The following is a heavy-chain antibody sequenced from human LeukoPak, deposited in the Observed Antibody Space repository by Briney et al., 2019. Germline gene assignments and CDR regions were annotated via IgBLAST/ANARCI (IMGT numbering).Heavy chain of an antibody. CDR3: ARGGIAVAGRGPSYYYYGMDV. D-gene: IGHD6-19*01. CDR2: INPNSGGT. V-gene: IGHV1-2*02. Sequence: ASVKVSCKASGYTFTGYYMHWVRQAPGQGLEWMGWINPNSGGTNYAQKFQGRVTMTRDTSISTAYMELSRLRSDDTAVYYCARGGIAVAGRGPSYYYYGMDVWGQGTTVTVSS. J-gene: IGHJ6*02. CDR1: GYTFTGYY.